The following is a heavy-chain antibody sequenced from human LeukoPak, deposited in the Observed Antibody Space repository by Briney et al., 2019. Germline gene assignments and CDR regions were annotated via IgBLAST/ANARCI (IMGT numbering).Heavy chain of an antibody. CDR3: ARDLRSNTAMVTFDY. J-gene: IGHJ4*02. V-gene: IGHV3-11*06. CDR1: GFTFSDYY. CDR2: ISSSSSYT. D-gene: IGHD5-18*01. Sequence: GGSLRLSCAASGFTFSDYYMSWIRQAPEKGLEWVSYISSSSSYTNYADSVKGRFTISRDNAKNSLYLQMSSLRAEDTAVYYCARDLRSNTAMVTFDYWGQGTLVTVSS.